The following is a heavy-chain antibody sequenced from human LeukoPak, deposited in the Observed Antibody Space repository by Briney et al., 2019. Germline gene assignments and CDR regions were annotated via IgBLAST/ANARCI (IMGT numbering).Heavy chain of an antibody. CDR2: ISYDGSNK. Sequence: GGSLRLSCAASGFTFSSYGMHWVRQAPGKGLEWVAVISYDGSNKYYADSVKGRFTISRDNSKNTLYLQMNSLRAEDTAVYYCAKSDYGDPPYYYYYMDVWGKGTTVTISS. CDR1: GFTFSSYG. V-gene: IGHV3-30*18. CDR3: AKSDYGDPPYYYYYMDV. D-gene: IGHD4-17*01. J-gene: IGHJ6*03.